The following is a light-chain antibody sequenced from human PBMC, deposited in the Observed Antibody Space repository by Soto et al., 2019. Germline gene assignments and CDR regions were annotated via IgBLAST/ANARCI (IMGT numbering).Light chain of an antibody. CDR3: QQRSNWPPTWT. CDR1: QSVSSY. J-gene: IGKJ1*01. CDR2: DAS. Sequence: EIVMTQSPGTLSVSPGERATLSCRASQSVSSYLAWYQQKPGQAPRLLIYDASNRATGIPARFSGSGSGTDFTLTISRLEPEDFAVYYCQQRSNWPPTWTFGQGTKVDIK. V-gene: IGKV3-11*01.